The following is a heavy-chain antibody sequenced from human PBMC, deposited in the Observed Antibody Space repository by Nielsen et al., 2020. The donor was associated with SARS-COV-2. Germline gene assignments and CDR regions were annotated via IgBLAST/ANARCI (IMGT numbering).Heavy chain of an antibody. CDR1: GFTFSSYS. V-gene: IGHV3-21*01. CDR3: ARWRYYDSSGYYYAEFDY. J-gene: IGHJ4*02. D-gene: IGHD3-22*01. CDR2: NSSSSSYI. Sequence: RGSLRLSCAASGFTFSSYSMNWVRQAPGKGLEWVSSNSSSSSYIYYADSVKGRFTISRDNAKNSLYLQMNSLRAEDTAVYYCARWRYYDSSGYYYAEFDYWGQGTLVTVSS.